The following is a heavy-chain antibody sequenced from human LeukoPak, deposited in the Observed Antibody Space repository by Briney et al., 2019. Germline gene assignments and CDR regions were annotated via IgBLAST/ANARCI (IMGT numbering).Heavy chain of an antibody. V-gene: IGHV3-53*01. J-gene: IGHJ4*02. CDR3: ARAAKKYYFDD. CDR2: VYSGGPT. Sequence: GGSLRLSCAASGFTVSNSYMNWVRQAPGKGLEWVSVVYSGGPTYYADSAKGRFTISRDNSKNTLYLQMNSLRVEDTAVYYCARAAKKYYFDDWGQGTLVTVSS. CDR1: GFTVSNSY.